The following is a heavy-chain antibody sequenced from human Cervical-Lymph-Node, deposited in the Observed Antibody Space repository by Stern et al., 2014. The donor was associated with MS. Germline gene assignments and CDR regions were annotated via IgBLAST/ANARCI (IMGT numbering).Heavy chain of an antibody. J-gene: IGHJ4*02. D-gene: IGHD4/OR15-4a*01. CDR3: ARASFRGDNYGEFDY. V-gene: IGHV2-70*01. CDR1: GFSLSTSGMC. CDR2: IALDDEK. Sequence: QITLKESGPALVKPTQTLTLTCAFSGFSLSTSGMCVSWIRQPPGKALEWLALIALDDEKYYSTSLKTRLAISKDTSKNQVVLTMTSVDPVDTGTYYCARASFRGDNYGEFDYWGQGTLVTVSS.